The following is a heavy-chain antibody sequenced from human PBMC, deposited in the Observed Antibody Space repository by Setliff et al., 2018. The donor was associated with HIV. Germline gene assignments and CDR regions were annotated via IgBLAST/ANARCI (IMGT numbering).Heavy chain of an antibody. V-gene: IGHV4-59*05. CDR2: IYYSGST. J-gene: IGHJ5*02. CDR3: ATYADRESNRFDP. Sequence: PSETLSLTCTVSGGSISSYYWSWIRQPPGKGLEWIGSIYYSGSTYYSPSLKSRVTISVDTSKNQFFLKLSSVTAADTAVYYCATYADRESNRFDPWGQGILVTVSS. D-gene: IGHD3-10*01. CDR1: GGSISSYY.